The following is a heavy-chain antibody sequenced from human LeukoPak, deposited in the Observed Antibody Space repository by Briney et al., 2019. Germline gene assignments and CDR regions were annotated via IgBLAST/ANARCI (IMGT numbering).Heavy chain of an antibody. J-gene: IGHJ4*02. CDR2: IKQDDSEK. V-gene: IGHV3-7*01. CDR1: GFTFGNYW. CDR3: ARDKIVGPTTLDY. D-gene: IGHD1-26*01. Sequence: GGSLRLSCAASGFTFGNYWMNWVRQAPGKGLEWVANIKQDDSEKYYVASVKGRFTISRDNARNSLYLQMNSLRAEDTAVYYCARDKIVGPTTLDYWGQGTLVTVSS.